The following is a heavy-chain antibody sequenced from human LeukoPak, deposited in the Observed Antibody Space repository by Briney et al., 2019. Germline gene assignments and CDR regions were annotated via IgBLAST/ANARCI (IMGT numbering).Heavy chain of an antibody. Sequence: GGSLRLSCAASGFTFSSYSMNWVRQAPGKGLEWVSYISSSSSTIYYADSVKGRFTISRDNARNSLYLQMNSLRAEDTAVYYCAKASFTETYYLDSWGQGTLVTVSS. CDR1: GFTFSSYS. D-gene: IGHD4-11*01. CDR3: AKASFTETYYLDS. V-gene: IGHV3-48*01. CDR2: ISSSSSTI. J-gene: IGHJ4*02.